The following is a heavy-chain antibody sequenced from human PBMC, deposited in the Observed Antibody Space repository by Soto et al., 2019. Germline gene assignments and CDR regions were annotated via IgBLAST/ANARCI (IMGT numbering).Heavy chain of an antibody. CDR3: ARSDDNWFDP. CDR1: GGSISSSSYY. CDR2: IYYSGST. V-gene: IGHV4-39*01. Sequence: PSETLSLTCTVSGGSISSSSYYWGWIRQPPGKGLEWIGSIYYSGSTYYNPSLKSRVTISVDTSKNQFSLKLSSVTAADTAVYYCARSDDNWFDPWGQGTLVTVSS. D-gene: IGHD3-16*01. J-gene: IGHJ5*02.